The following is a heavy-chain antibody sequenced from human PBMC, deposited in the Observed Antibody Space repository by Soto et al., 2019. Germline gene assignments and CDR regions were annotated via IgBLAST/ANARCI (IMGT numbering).Heavy chain of an antibody. CDR3: ARDLDSDDFWSGYGGGDY. Sequence: QVPLVQSGAEVKKPGASVKVSCKASGYTFTSYGISWVRQAPGQGLEWMGRISAYNGNTNYAQKLQGRVTITTDTSTSPAYMELRSLRSDDTAVYYCARDLDSDDFWSGYGGGDYWGQGTLVTVAS. J-gene: IGHJ4*02. D-gene: IGHD3-3*01. CDR2: ISAYNGNT. V-gene: IGHV1-18*01. CDR1: GYTFTSYG.